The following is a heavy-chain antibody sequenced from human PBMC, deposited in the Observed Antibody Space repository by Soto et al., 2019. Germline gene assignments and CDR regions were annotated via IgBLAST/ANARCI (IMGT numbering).Heavy chain of an antibody. J-gene: IGHJ4*02. CDR3: ARGWGYDSNDYYYAY. V-gene: IGHV1-69*01. CDR1: GGTFSRHA. D-gene: IGHD3-22*01. Sequence: QVQLVQSGAEVRKPGSSVKVSCKASGGTFSRHAISWVRQAPGQGLEWMGGIIPIFGTANHAQKFQGRVTIIADESTGTVYMGLSRLRAEDTAMYYCARGWGYDSNDYYYAYWGQGTLVIVSS. CDR2: IIPIFGTA.